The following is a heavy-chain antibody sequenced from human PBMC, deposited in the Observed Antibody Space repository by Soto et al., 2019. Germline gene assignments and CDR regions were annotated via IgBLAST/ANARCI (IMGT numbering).Heavy chain of an antibody. D-gene: IGHD5-12*01. V-gene: IGHV3-30-3*01. CDR2: ISYDGSNK. J-gene: IGHJ6*02. CDR3: AKAGQYSGYDTYYYYYGMDA. Sequence: GGSLRLSCAASGFTFSSYAMHWVRQAPGKGLEWVAVISYDGSNKYYADSVKGRFTISRDNSKNTLYLQMNSLRAEDTAVYYYAKAGQYSGYDTYYYYYGMDAWGQGTTVTVSS. CDR1: GFTFSSYA.